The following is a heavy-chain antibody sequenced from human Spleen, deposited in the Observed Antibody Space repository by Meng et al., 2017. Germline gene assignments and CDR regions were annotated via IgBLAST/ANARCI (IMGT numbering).Heavy chain of an antibody. CDR3: ARVSSGDYNDY. Sequence: GESLKISCAASGFTFSSYWMHWVRQAPGKGLVWVSRINSDGSSTSYADSVKGRFTISRDNAKNSLYLQMNSLRAEDTAVYYCARVSSGDYNDYWGQGTLVTVSS. CDR2: INSDGSST. J-gene: IGHJ4*02. CDR1: GFTFSSYW. V-gene: IGHV3-74*01. D-gene: IGHD6-6*01.